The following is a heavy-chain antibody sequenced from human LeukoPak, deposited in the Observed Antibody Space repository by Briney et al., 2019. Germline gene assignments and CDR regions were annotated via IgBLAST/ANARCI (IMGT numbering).Heavy chain of an antibody. V-gene: IGHV1-69*05. D-gene: IGHD2-21*01. Sequence: SVKVSCKASGGTFSSYAISWVRQAPGQGLEWMGGIIPIFGTANYAQKFQGRVTITTDESTSTAYMELSSLRSEDTAVYYCATGPIFGGDYWGRFDYWGQGTLVTVSS. CDR2: IIPIFGTA. CDR1: GGTFSSYA. CDR3: ATGPIFGGDYWGRFDY. J-gene: IGHJ4*02.